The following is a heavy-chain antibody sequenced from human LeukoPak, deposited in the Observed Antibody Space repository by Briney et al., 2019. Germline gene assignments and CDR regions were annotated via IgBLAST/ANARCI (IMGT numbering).Heavy chain of an antibody. CDR1: GGSISGYY. Sequence: SETLSLTCTVSGGSISGYYWGWIRQSPGKGLEWIGYIYYGGSTNYNPSLKSRVTISVDTKNQFSLKLSSVTAADTAVYYCARVPSSFGSSTWYFDLWGRGALVTVSS. CDR3: ARVPSSFGSSTWYFDL. J-gene: IGHJ2*01. CDR2: IYYGGST. V-gene: IGHV4-59*01. D-gene: IGHD3-10*01.